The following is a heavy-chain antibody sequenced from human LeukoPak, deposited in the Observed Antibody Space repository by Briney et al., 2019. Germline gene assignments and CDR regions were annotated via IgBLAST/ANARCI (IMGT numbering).Heavy chain of an antibody. CDR2: IYYSGSA. CDR1: GGSISSGGYY. Sequence: SQTLSLTCTVSGGSISSGGYYWSWIRQPPGKGLEWIGYIYYSGSAYYNPSLKSRVTISVDTSKNQFSLKLSSVTAADTAVYYCARGLARFHGSASDYWGQGALVTVSS. V-gene: IGHV4-30-4*01. D-gene: IGHD2-2*03. CDR3: ARGLARFHGSASDY. J-gene: IGHJ4*02.